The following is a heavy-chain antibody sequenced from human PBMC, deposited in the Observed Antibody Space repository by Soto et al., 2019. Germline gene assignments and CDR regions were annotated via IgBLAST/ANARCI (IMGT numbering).Heavy chain of an antibody. CDR3: ARVWELTSDY. J-gene: IGHJ4*02. CDR2: IIPIFGTA. V-gene: IGHV1-69*12. D-gene: IGHD1-26*01. CDR1: GGTVSSYA. Sequence: QVQLVQSGAEVKKPGSSVKVSCKASGGTVSSYAISWVRQAPGQGLEWMGGIIPIFGTASYAQKFQGRVTSTAYESTRTSYMEQNTMSSEDTVVYYCARVWELTSDYWSQGTLVTVSS.